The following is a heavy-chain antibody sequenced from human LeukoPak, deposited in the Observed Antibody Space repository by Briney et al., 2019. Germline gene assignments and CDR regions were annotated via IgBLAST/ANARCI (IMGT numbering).Heavy chain of an antibody. J-gene: IGHJ6*03. CDR2: IYTSGST. CDR3: ARSKYGSGSYYNAPNYYYMDV. CDR1: GGSISSGSYY. V-gene: IGHV4-61*02. Sequence: SETLSLTCTVSGGSISSGSYYWRWIRQPAGKGLEWIGRIYTSGSTNYNPSLKSRVTISVDTSKNQFSLKLSSVTAADTAVYYCARSKYGSGSYYNAPNYYYMDVWGKGTTVTISS. D-gene: IGHD3-10*01.